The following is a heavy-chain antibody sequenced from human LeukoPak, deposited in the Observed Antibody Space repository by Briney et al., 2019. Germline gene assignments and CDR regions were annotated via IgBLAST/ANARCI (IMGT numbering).Heavy chain of an antibody. V-gene: IGHV3-7*04. CDR2: IKQDGSEK. Sequence: SCKASGYTFTTYGISWVRQAPGKGLEWVANIKQDGSEKYYVDSVKGRFTISRDNAKNSLSLQMNSLRAEDTAVYYCARDGYYYDSSGYYYYFDSWGQGTLVTVSS. CDR3: ARDGYYYDSSGYYYYFDS. CDR1: GYTFTTYG. J-gene: IGHJ4*02. D-gene: IGHD3-22*01.